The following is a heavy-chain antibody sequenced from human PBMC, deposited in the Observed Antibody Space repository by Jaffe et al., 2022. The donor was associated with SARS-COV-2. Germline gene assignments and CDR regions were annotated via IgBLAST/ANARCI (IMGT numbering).Heavy chain of an antibody. J-gene: IGHJ6*02. D-gene: IGHD3-3*01. Sequence: EVQLVESGGGLVQPGGSLRLSCAASGFTFSSYWMHWVRQAPGKGLVWVSRINSDGSSTSYADSVKGRFTISRDNAKNTLYLQMNSLRAEDTAVYYCARGGGYYDFWSGYPNGYYYYGMDVWGQGTTVTVSS. CDR3: ARGGGYYDFWSGYPNGYYYYGMDV. CDR2: INSDGSST. V-gene: IGHV3-74*01. CDR1: GFTFSSYW.